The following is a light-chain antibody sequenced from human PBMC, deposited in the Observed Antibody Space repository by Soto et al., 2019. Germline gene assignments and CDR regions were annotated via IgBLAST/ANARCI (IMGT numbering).Light chain of an antibody. CDR3: QQYLSIPRT. CDR1: QIVLYIHNNKNC. J-gene: IGKJ1*01. Sequence: IVMTRSPASLPVSLGERVTINFESSQIVLYIHNNKNCLAWYQQRPGQPPKLLIYWASTRESGVPDRFSGSGSGTDFPLTIGSLQAEDVAVYYCQQYLSIPRTFGQGTKVDIK. CDR2: WAS. V-gene: IGKV4-1*01.